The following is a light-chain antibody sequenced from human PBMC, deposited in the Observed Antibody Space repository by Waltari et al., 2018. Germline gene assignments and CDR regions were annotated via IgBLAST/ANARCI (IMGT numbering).Light chain of an antibody. CDR3: QQRSNWPLYT. CDR2: SAS. Sequence: EIVLTQSPATLSLSPGERATLSCRASQSVGTYLAWYQQKPGQAPRLLIYSASIRATGIPARFSGSGSGTDFTLTISSLEPEDFAVYYCQQRSNWPLYTFGQGTKLEI. V-gene: IGKV3-11*01. J-gene: IGKJ2*01. CDR1: QSVGTY.